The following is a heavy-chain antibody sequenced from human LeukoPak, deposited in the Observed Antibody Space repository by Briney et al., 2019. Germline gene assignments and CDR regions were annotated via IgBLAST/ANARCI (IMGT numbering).Heavy chain of an antibody. J-gene: IGHJ4*02. Sequence: PGGSLRLSCAASGFTFSSYSMNWVRQAPGKGLEWVSSTSSSSSYIYYADSVKGRFTISRDNAKNSLYLQMNSLRAEDTAVYYCATCSGGSCYLGYWGQGTLVTVSS. V-gene: IGHV3-21*01. CDR1: GFTFSSYS. D-gene: IGHD2-15*01. CDR2: TSSSSSYI. CDR3: ATCSGGSCYLGY.